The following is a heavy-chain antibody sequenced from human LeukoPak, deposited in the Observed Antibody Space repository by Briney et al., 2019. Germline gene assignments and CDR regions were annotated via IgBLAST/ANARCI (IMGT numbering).Heavy chain of an antibody. CDR1: GYTFTSYV. Sequence: GASVKVSCKASGYTFTSYVISWVRQAPGQGLEWIGWISANNGKTKYAHNLQGRVAMTTDTSVSTAYMELRSLRSDDTAVYYCARNMTTSGPIDIEDAFDIWGQGTMVTVSS. CDR3: ARNMTTSGPIDIEDAFDI. CDR2: ISANNGKT. J-gene: IGHJ3*02. D-gene: IGHD4-17*01. V-gene: IGHV1-18*01.